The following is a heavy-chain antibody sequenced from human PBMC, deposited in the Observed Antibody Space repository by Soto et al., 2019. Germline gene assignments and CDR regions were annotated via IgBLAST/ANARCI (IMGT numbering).Heavy chain of an antibody. J-gene: IGHJ4*02. D-gene: IGHD5-18*01. Sequence: VSGPTLVNPTETLTLTCTVSGFSLNNARLGVTWIRQPPGKALEWLAHIFSNDERSYSTSLKSRLSISKGTSKSQVVLTLTNMGPVDTATYYCARIIGGSYEADYWGQGTLVTVSS. CDR3: ARIIGGSYEADY. CDR2: IFSNDER. V-gene: IGHV2-26*01. CDR1: GFSLNNARLG.